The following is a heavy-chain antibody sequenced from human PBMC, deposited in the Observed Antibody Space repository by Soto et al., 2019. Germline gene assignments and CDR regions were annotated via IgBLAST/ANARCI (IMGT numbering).Heavy chain of an antibody. V-gene: IGHV3-30-3*01. CDR1: GFTFSSYA. J-gene: IGHJ3*02. Sequence: GGSLRLSCAASGFTFSSYAMHWVRQAPGKGLEWVAVISYDGSNKYYADSVRGRFTISRDNSKNTLYLQMNSLRAEDTAVYYCARDATRSYSSGWYGRDAFDIWGQGTMVTVSS. CDR2: ISYDGSNK. D-gene: IGHD6-19*01. CDR3: ARDATRSYSSGWYGRDAFDI.